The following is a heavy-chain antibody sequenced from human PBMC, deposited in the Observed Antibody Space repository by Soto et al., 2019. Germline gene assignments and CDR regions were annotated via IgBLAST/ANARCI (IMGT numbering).Heavy chain of an antibody. CDR3: ARTHRYYYDSSGYYSPFDY. D-gene: IGHD3-22*01. CDR2: IIPIFGTA. V-gene: IGHV1-69*13. J-gene: IGHJ4*02. CDR1: GGTFSSYA. Sequence: ASVKVSCKASGGTFSSYAISWVRQAPGQGLEWMGGIIPIFGTANYAQKFQGRVTITADESTSTAYMELSSLRSEDTAVYYCARTHRYYYDSSGYYSPFDYWGQGTLVTVSS.